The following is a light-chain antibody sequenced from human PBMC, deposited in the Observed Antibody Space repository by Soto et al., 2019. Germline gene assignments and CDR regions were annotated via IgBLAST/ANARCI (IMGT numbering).Light chain of an antibody. CDR1: QGISNY. J-gene: IGKJ3*01. CDR3: QKDNSAQFT. Sequence: DIQMTQSPSSLSASVGDRVTITCRARQGISNYLAWYQQKPGKVPKLLIYAASTLKSGVPSRFSGSGSGTDFTLTISILQPEDVATYYCQKDNSAQFTFGPGTKVDIK. CDR2: AAS. V-gene: IGKV1-27*01.